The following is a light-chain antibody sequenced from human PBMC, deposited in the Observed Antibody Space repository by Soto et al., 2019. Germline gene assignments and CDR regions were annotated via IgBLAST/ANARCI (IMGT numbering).Light chain of an antibody. Sequence: QSVLTQPASVSGSPGQSVTTSRTGPRSDIGDSNFISWYQHSPGKAPRLLIYEVNNRPSGVSKRFSGSKAGNTASLTISGLLDDDEADYFCASFRSGTILVFGSGTKVTVL. V-gene: IGLV2-14*01. CDR3: ASFRSGTILV. CDR2: EVN. CDR1: RSDIGDSNF. J-gene: IGLJ1*01.